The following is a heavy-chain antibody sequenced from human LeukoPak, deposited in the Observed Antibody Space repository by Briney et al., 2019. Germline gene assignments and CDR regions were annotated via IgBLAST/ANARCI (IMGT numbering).Heavy chain of an antibody. J-gene: IGHJ5*02. CDR3: ARGGAPYCSSTSCYRGRDWFDP. Sequence: GASVKVSCKASGYTFTGYYMHWVRQAPGQGLEWMGWINPNSGGTNYAQKFQGRVTMTRDTSISTAYMELSRLRADDTAVYYCARGGAPYCSSTSCYRGRDWFDPWGQGTLVTVSS. CDR1: GYTFTGYY. CDR2: INPNSGGT. D-gene: IGHD2-2*01. V-gene: IGHV1-2*02.